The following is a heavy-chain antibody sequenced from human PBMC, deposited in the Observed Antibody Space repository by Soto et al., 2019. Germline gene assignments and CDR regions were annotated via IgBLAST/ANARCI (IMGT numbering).Heavy chain of an antibody. CDR1: GGSFSGYY. Sequence: QVQLQQWGAGLLKPSETLSLTCAVYGGSFSGYYWSWIRQPPGKGLEWIGEINHSGSTNYNPSLKSRVTLSVDTSKNQFSLNLSSVTAADTAVYYCARDRGITIFGVAHHDAFDIWGQGTMVTVSS. D-gene: IGHD3-3*01. CDR2: INHSGST. V-gene: IGHV4-34*01. CDR3: ARDRGITIFGVAHHDAFDI. J-gene: IGHJ3*02.